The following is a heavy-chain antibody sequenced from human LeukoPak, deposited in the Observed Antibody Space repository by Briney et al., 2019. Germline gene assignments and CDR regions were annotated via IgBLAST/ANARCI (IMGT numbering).Heavy chain of an antibody. CDR3: ARRFDY. CDR1: GFTFSNFE. CDR2: ISPSAGTI. V-gene: IGHV3-48*03. Sequence: KPGGSLRLSCAASGFTFSNFEMNWVRQAPGKGLEWVSYISPSAGTIYYADSVKGRFTISRDNAKNSLVLQMNSLRAEDTALYYCARRFDYWGQGTLVTVSS. J-gene: IGHJ4*02.